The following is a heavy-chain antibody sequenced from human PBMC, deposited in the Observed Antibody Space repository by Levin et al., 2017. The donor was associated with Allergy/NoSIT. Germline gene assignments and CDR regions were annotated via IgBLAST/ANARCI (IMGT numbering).Heavy chain of an antibody. V-gene: IGHV3-30*04. CDR2: ISYDGSNK. D-gene: IGHD3-22*01. CDR1: GFTFSSYA. Sequence: QPSETLSLTCAASGFTFSSYAMHWVRQAPGKGLEWVAVISYDGSNKYYADSVKGRFTISRDNSKNTLYLQMNSLRAEDTAVYYCARDLELISSGYASNWFDPWGQGTLVTVSS. J-gene: IGHJ5*02. CDR3: ARDLELISSGYASNWFDP.